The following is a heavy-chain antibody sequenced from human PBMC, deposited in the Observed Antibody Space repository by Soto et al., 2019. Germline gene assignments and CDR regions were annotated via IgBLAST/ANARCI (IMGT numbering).Heavy chain of an antibody. Sequence: QVQLVQSGAEVKKPGASVKVSCKASGYTFTGYYMHWVRQAPGQGLEWMGWITPNSGGTNYAQKFQGRVTMTRDTSISTDYMELSRLRSDDTAVYYCARGDSIAVAGPLYYYYYGMDVWGQGNTVPVSS. CDR2: ITPNSGGT. CDR3: ARGDSIAVAGPLYYYYYGMDV. V-gene: IGHV1-2*02. J-gene: IGHJ6*02. CDR1: GYTFTGYY. D-gene: IGHD6-19*01.